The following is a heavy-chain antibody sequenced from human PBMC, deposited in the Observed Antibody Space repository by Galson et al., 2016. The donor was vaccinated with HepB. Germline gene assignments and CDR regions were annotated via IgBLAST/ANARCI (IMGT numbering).Heavy chain of an antibody. CDR1: GGSISSYY. D-gene: IGHD2-15*01. Sequence: ETLSLTCTVSGGSISSYYWGWIRQPPGKGLDWIGHIYYSGSTNYNPSLKSRVTISVDTSKNQFSLKLSSVTAADTAVYYCARVTEEVFATSYYFHYWGQGTLVTVSS. CDR2: IYYSGST. J-gene: IGHJ4*02. V-gene: IGHV4-59*01. CDR3: ARVTEEVFATSYYFHY.